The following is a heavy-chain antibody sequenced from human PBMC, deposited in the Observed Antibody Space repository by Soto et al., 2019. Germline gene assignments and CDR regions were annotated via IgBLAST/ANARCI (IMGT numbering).Heavy chain of an antibody. CDR1: GFTFSSYW. V-gene: IGHV3-48*01. CDR3: ARSYGDHPFDY. Sequence: GGSLRLSCAASGFTFSSYWMHWVRQAPGKGLEWVSYISSSSSTIYYADSVKGRFTISRDNAKNSLYLQMNSLRAEDTAVYYCARSYGDHPFDYWGQGTLVTVSS. J-gene: IGHJ4*02. D-gene: IGHD4-17*01. CDR2: ISSSSSTI.